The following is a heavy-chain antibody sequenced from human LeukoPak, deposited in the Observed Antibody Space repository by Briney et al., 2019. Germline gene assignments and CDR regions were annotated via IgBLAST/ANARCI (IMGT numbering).Heavy chain of an antibody. Sequence: GGSLRLSCAASGFTFSSYSMNWVRQAPGKGLEWISYISGSSKIIHWTESLKGRFTISRDNAKNSLYLQMNSLRDEDTAVYYCARDYSSSGTFFGYYYGMDVWGQGATVTVSS. D-gene: IGHD2-2*01. V-gene: IGHV3-48*02. CDR2: ISGSSKII. CDR3: ARDYSSSGTFFGYYYGMDV. CDR1: GFTFSSYS. J-gene: IGHJ6*02.